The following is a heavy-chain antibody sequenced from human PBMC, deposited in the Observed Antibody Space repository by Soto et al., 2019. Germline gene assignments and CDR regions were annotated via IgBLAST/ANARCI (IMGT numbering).Heavy chain of an antibody. CDR3: AKRLNTYYFDY. D-gene: IGHD2-21*02. V-gene: IGHV3-48*01. CDR2: ISSSSSTI. Sequence: SLRLSCAASGFTFSSYSMNWVRQAPGKGLEWVSYISSSSSTIYYADSVKGRFTISRDNAKNSLYLQMNSLRAEDTAVYYCAKRLNTYYFDYWGQGTLVTVSS. J-gene: IGHJ4*02. CDR1: GFTFSSYS.